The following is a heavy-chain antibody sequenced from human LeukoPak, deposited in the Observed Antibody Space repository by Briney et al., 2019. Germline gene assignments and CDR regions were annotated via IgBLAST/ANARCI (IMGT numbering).Heavy chain of an antibody. Sequence: GRSLRLSCAASGFTFSSYAMHWVRQAPGKGLEGVAVISYDGSNKYYADSVKGRFTISRDNSKNTLYLQMNSLRAEDTAVYYCAKGPEGRYFDWLLGMDYWGQGTLVTVSS. CDR1: GFTFSSYA. D-gene: IGHD3-9*01. CDR2: ISYDGSNK. CDR3: AKGPEGRYFDWLLGMDY. V-gene: IGHV3-30-3*01. J-gene: IGHJ4*02.